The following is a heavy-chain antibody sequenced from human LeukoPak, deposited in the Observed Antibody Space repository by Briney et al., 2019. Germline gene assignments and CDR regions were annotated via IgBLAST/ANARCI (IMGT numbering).Heavy chain of an antibody. CDR2: ISGSGIIT. J-gene: IGHJ4*02. Sequence: TGGSLRLSCAASGFPFSRYAMSWVRQGPGKGLEWVSAISGSGIITYYADSVQGRFTISRDNSKNTLYLQMISLRAEDTAVYYCAKRLYDSSGYDYWGQGTLVTVSS. D-gene: IGHD3-22*01. CDR1: GFPFSRYA. CDR3: AKRLYDSSGYDY. V-gene: IGHV3-23*01.